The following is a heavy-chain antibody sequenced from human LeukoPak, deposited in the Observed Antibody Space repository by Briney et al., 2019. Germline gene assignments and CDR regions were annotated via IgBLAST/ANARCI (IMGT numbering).Heavy chain of an antibody. CDR3: ASSTPAVTAFDY. CDR2: IIPILGIA. Sequence: SVKVSCKASGGTFSSYAISCVRQSPGQGLEWMGRIIPILGIANYAQKFPGRVTITADKSTSTAYMELSSLRSEDTAVYYCASSTPAVTAFDYWGQGTLVTVSS. V-gene: IGHV1-69*04. CDR1: GGTFSSYA. J-gene: IGHJ4*02. D-gene: IGHD2-15*01.